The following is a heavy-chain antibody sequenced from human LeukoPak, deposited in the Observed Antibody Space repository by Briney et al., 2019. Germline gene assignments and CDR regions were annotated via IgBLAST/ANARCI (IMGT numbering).Heavy chain of an antibody. J-gene: IGHJ3*02. D-gene: IGHD5/OR15-5a*01. CDR3: ARLRALSGHRGAFDI. V-gene: IGHV4-39*01. CDR1: GDSISNHIYY. CDR2: FYYTGNA. Sequence: SETLSLTCAVSGDSISNHIYYWDWIRQTPGKGLEWIGAFYYTGNAYYNPSLKSRVTISVDTSDNRFSLHLSSVNAADTAIYYCARLRALSGHRGAFDIWGQGTLVTVSS.